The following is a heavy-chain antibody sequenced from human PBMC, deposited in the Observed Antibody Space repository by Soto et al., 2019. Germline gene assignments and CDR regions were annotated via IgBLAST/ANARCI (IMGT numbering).Heavy chain of an antibody. CDR3: ARSTYYDILTGSYYYYAMDV. J-gene: IGHJ6*02. CDR2: IYSEGTP. V-gene: IGHV3-53*01. Sequence: EVQLVESGGGLTQPGVSLRLSCAASGFTVGSNYMSWVRQAPGKGLEWVSVIYSEGTPYYADSVKGRFTISRENSNDTLYLPMNNLIAEVTAVYYCARSTYYDILTGSYYYYAMDVWGQGATGTVSS. D-gene: IGHD3-9*01. CDR1: GFTVGSNY.